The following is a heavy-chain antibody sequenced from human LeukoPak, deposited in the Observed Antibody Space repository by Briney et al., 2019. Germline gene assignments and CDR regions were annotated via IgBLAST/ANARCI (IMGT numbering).Heavy chain of an antibody. J-gene: IGHJ4*02. D-gene: IGHD1-26*01. V-gene: IGHV3-21*01. CDR3: ARDAPLGNDY. Sequence: KPGGSLHLSCAASGFPFSSYSMNWGRPAPGKGLEWVSSISSSSSYIYYADSVKGRFTISRDNAKNSLYLQMNSLRAEDTAVYYCARDAPLGNDYWGQGTLVTVSS. CDR1: GFPFSSYS. CDR2: ISSSSSYI.